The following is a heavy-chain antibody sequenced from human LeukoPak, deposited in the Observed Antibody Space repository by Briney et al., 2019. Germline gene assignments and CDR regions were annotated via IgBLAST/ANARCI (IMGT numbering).Heavy chain of an antibody. Sequence: GASVKVSCKASGYTFTSYGISWVRQAPGQGLEWMGWINPNSGGTNYAQKFQGRVTMTRDTSISTAYMELSRLRSDDTAVYYCARAYYYGSGSLDYWGQGTLVTVSS. CDR1: GYTFTSYG. CDR3: ARAYYYGSGSLDY. CDR2: INPNSGGT. D-gene: IGHD3-10*01. J-gene: IGHJ4*02. V-gene: IGHV1-2*02.